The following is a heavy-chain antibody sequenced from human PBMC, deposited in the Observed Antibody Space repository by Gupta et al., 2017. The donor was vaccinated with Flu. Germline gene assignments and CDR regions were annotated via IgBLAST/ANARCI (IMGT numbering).Heavy chain of an antibody. V-gene: IGHV1-69*01. Sequence: QVQLVQSGAEVKKPGSSVKVSCKASGGTFSSYAISWVRQAPGQGLEWMGGIIPIFGTANYAQKFQGRVTITADESTSTAYMELSSLRSEDTAVYYCARVGTVCPDPDRGGDCYGSLQYNWFDPWGQGTLVTVSS. J-gene: IGHJ5*02. CDR1: GGTFSSYA. D-gene: IGHD2-21*02. CDR2: IIPIFGTA. CDR3: ARVGTVCPDPDRGGDCYGSLQYNWFDP.